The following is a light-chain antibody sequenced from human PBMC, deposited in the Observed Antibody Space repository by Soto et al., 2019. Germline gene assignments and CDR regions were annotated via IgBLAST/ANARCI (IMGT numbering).Light chain of an antibody. CDR1: TSDIDTYDY. V-gene: IGLV2-14*03. J-gene: IGLJ1*01. Sequence: QSALTQPASVSGSPGRSIAISCTGTTSDIDTYDYVSWYQQHPGQAPKLIIYDVTNRPSGVSDRFSGSKSGNTASLTISGLQAEDEADYYCTSYRSSTLFVFGTGTKLTVL. CDR3: TSYRSSTLFV. CDR2: DVT.